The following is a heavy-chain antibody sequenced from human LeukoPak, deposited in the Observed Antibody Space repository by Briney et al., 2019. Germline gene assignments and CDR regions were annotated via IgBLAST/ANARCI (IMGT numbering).Heavy chain of an antibody. D-gene: IGHD6-13*01. J-gene: IGHJ5*02. CDR3: ARDVIAAAGNWFDP. CDR2: IYYSGST. Sequence: PSETLSLTCTVSGGSVSSGTYYWSWIRQPPGKGLEWIGYIYYSGSTNYNPSLKSRVTISVDTSKNQFSLKLSSVTAADTAVYYCARDVIAAAGNWFDPWGQGTLATVSS. CDR1: GGSVSSGTYY. V-gene: IGHV4-61*01.